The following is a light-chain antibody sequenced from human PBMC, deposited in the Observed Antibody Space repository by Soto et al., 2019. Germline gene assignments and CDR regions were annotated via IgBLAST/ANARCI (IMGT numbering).Light chain of an antibody. V-gene: IGKV3-20*01. CDR2: GAS. J-gene: IGKJ2*01. Sequence: EIVLTQSPGTLSLSPGERVTLSCRASQSVSSSYLAWYQQKPGQAPRLLIYGASSRATGIPDRFSGSGSGKDFPLTISRLEPEDFAVYYFQQYDSSPYTFGRGPKLEIK. CDR1: QSVSSSY. CDR3: QQYDSSPYT.